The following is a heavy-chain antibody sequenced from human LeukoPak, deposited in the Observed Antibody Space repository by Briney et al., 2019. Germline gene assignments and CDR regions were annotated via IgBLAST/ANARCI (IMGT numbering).Heavy chain of an antibody. Sequence: GGSLRLSCAASGFIFSNYGMHWVRQAPGKRLEWVAVIWNDGSETFHADSVKGRFRHARDNSKNTLYLQMNSLRAEDTAVYFCARDMGRAWYGPPDYWGQGTLVTVSS. D-gene: IGHD6-13*01. V-gene: IGHV3-33*01. J-gene: IGHJ4*02. CDR3: ARDMGRAWYGPPDY. CDR1: GFIFSNYG. CDR2: IWNDGSET.